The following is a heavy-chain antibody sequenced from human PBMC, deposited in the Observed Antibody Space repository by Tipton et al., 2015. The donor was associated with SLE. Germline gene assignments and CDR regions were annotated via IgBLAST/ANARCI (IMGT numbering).Heavy chain of an antibody. CDR3: ARQRLRLLSPLDA. CDR1: GDSVSSNSAA. D-gene: IGHD3-10*01. Sequence: GLVKPSQTLSLTCAISGDSVSSNSAAWNWIRQSPGKGLEWIACVCNSVSTNYDPSLKSRGTISVDTSKNHFSLELTSVTAADTAVYYCARQRLRLLSPLDAWGQGTTVTVS. V-gene: IGHV4-59*08. CDR2: VCNSVST. J-gene: IGHJ6*02.